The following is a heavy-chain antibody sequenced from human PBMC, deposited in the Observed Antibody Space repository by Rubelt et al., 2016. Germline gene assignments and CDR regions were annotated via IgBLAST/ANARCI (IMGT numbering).Heavy chain of an antibody. CDR3: ARDRARGTAGFWAADY. J-gene: IGHJ4*02. CDR1: GGSISGSNYR. Sequence: QVQLQQWGAGLLKPSETLSLTCTLSGGSISGSNYRWGWIRQPPGKGLEWIGEINHSGKTNYNPSLKSRVTVSVDTSKNQFSWKLGSVTAAGTAVYYCARDRARGTAGFWAADYWGQGTLVIVSS. CDR2: INHSGKT. D-gene: IGHD3-3*01. V-gene: IGHV4-34*01.